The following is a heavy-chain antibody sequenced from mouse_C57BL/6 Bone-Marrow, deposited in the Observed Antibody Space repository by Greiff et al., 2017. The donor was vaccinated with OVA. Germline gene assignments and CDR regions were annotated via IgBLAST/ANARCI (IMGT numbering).Heavy chain of an antibody. CDR2: IDPENGDT. J-gene: IGHJ2*01. V-gene: IGHV14-4*01. Sequence: VQLKESGAELVRPGASVKLSCTASGFNIKDDYMHWVKQRPEQGLEWIGWIDPENGDTEYASKFQGKATITADTSSNTAYLQLSSLTSEDTAVYYCTRSTMVTTNYWGQGTTLTVSS. CDR3: TRSTMVTTNY. D-gene: IGHD2-2*01. CDR1: GFNIKDDY.